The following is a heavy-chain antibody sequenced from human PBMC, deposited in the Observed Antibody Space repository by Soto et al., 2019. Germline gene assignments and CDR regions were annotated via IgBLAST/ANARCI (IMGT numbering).Heavy chain of an antibody. CDR3: ASFVS. V-gene: IGHV4-34*01. CDR2: INHSGST. D-gene: IGHD3-16*02. J-gene: IGHJ4*02. Sequence: SETLSLTCAVYGGSFSGYYWSWIRQPPGEGLEWIGEINHSGSTNYNPSLKSRVTISVDTSKNQFSLKLSSVTAADTAVYYCASFVSWGQGTLVTVSS. CDR1: GGSFSGYY.